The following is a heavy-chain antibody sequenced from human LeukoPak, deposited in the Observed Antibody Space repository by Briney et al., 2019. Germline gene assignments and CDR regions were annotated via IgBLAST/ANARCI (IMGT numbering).Heavy chain of an antibody. Sequence: TGGSLRLSCAASGFTFSSYAMHWVRQAPGKGLEYVSAISSNGGSTYYANSVKGRFTISRDNSKNTLYLQMGSLRAEDMAVYYCGRSGIVGATTSPLDYWGQGTLVTVSS. CDR2: ISSNGGST. CDR3: GRSGIVGATTSPLDY. V-gene: IGHV3-64*01. D-gene: IGHD1-26*01. J-gene: IGHJ4*02. CDR1: GFTFSSYA.